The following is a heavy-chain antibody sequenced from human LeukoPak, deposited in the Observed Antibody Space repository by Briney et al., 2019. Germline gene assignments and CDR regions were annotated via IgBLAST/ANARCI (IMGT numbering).Heavy chain of an antibody. CDR2: IRFDGSNK. D-gene: IGHD2-2*01. J-gene: IGHJ3*01. CDR1: GFTFSSYG. Sequence: GSLRLSCAASGFTFSSYGMHWVRQAPGKGLEWLAFIRFDGSNKYYADSVKGRFTISRDNSKNALYLQMNSLRAEDTAVYYCAPGGDYCSSSSCPSWGQGTIVTASS. CDR3: APGGDYCSSSSCPS. V-gene: IGHV3-30*02.